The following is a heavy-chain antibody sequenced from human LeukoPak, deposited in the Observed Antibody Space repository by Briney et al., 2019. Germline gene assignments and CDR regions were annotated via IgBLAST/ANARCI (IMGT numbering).Heavy chain of an antibody. CDR2: ISDSGGST. CDR3: AKGGRIVGASTTLDY. D-gene: IGHD1-26*01. J-gene: IGHJ4*02. V-gene: IGHV3-23*01. CDR1: GFTFSSYV. Sequence: GGCLRLSCAASGFTFSSYVVSLVRPAPGKGLGWVSAISDSGGSTYYPDSVKGRFTISRDNSENTLYLQMNSLRAEDTAVYFCAKGGRIVGASTTLDYWGQGTLVTVSS.